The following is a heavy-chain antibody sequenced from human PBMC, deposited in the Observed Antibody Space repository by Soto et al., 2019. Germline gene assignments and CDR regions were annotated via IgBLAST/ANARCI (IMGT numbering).Heavy chain of an antibody. Sequence: GSLKISCKVCGYSFTSYWIGCVRQMPGKGLEWMGIIYPGDSDTRYSPSFQGQVTISADKSISTAYLQWSSLKASDTAMYYCARPYYYGSGSYYTGAFDIWGQGTMVTVSS. CDR2: IYPGDSDT. V-gene: IGHV5-51*01. CDR1: GYSFTSYW. D-gene: IGHD3-10*01. J-gene: IGHJ3*02. CDR3: ARPYYYGSGSYYTGAFDI.